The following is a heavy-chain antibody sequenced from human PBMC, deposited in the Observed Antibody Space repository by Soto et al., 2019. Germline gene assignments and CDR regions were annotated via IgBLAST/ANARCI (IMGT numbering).Heavy chain of an antibody. D-gene: IGHD5-18*01. CDR3: ARGGIQLWFYYYYGMDV. CDR1: GGSSSGYY. J-gene: IGHJ6*02. V-gene: IGHV4-34*01. Sequence: PSETLSLTCAVYGGSSSGYYWRWIRQPPGKGLEWIGEIHHSGSTNYNPSLKSRDTISVDTSKSQFSLKLSSVTAADTAVYYCARGGIQLWFYYYYGMDVWGQGTTVTVSS. CDR2: IHHSGST.